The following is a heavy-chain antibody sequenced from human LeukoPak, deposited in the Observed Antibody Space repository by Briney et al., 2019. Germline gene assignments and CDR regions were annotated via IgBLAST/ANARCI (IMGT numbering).Heavy chain of an antibody. Sequence: PGRSLRLSCAASGFTFSSYGMHWVRQAPGKGLESVSYIDSSGSTTYYAGSVQGRFTISRDDAKNSLCLQMKSLRVEDTAFYYCASAHGGSGYDRPFDYWGQGTLVTVSS. CDR1: GFTFSSYG. D-gene: IGHD5-12*01. J-gene: IGHJ4*02. CDR2: IDSSGSTT. CDR3: ASAHGGSGYDRPFDY. V-gene: IGHV3-48*04.